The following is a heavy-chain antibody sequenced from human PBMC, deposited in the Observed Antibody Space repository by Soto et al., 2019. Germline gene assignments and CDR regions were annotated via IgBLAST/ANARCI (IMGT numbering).Heavy chain of an antibody. V-gene: IGHV4-59*01. CDR3: ARETYSSGYAAFDH. J-gene: IGHJ4*02. CDR1: GGSLSGYF. Sequence: SETLSLTCTVSGGSLSGYFWSWIRQPPGKGLEWIGYIYYSGSTNYTPSLKSRVIMSVDTSKNQISLKLRSVTAADTAVYYCARETYSSGYAAFDHWGEGTVVTVSS. D-gene: IGHD6-19*01. CDR2: IYYSGST.